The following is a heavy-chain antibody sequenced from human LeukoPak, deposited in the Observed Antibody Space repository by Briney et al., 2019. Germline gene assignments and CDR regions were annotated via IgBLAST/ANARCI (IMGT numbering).Heavy chain of an antibody. V-gene: IGHV3-48*03. CDR3: ARDSVNGPFVISLDL. Sequence: PGGSLRLSCAAAGFSFSSYPMNWVRQAPGKGLEWVSHISSDGNTESYVDAPRGRFTMSRDNDKNSLFLLINSLRVEDTAVYYCARDSVNGPFVISLDLWGQGALVTASS. J-gene: IGHJ4*02. D-gene: IGHD2-8*01. CDR2: ISSDGNTE. CDR1: GFSFSSYP.